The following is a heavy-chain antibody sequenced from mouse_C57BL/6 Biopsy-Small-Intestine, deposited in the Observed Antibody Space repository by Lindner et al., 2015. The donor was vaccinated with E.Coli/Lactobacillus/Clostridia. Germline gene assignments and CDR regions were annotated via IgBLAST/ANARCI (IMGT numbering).Heavy chain of an antibody. CDR3: ARGGYGSSYWYFDV. Sequence: VQLQESGAELVKPGASVKISCKASGYAFSSYWMNWVKQRPGKGLEWIGQIYPGDGDTNYNGKFKGKATLTADKSSSTAYMELNSLTSEDSAVYYCARGGYGSSYWYFDVWGTGTTVTVSS. CDR1: GYAFSSYW. J-gene: IGHJ1*03. CDR2: IYPGDGDT. V-gene: IGHV1-80*01. D-gene: IGHD1-1*01.